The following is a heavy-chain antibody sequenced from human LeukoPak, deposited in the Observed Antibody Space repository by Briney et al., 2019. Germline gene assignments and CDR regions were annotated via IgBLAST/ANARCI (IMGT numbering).Heavy chain of an antibody. CDR3: ARGGYCSSTSCHTLGSYYYYGMDV. J-gene: IGHJ6*02. CDR2: IYYSGST. Sequence: SETLSLTCTVSGGSISSYYWSWIRQPPGKGLEWIGYIYYSGSTNYNPSLKSRVTISVDTSKNQFSLKLSSVTAADTAVYYCARGGYCSSTSCHTLGSYYYYGMDVWGQGTTVTVSS. D-gene: IGHD2-2*01. CDR1: GGSISSYY. V-gene: IGHV4-59*01.